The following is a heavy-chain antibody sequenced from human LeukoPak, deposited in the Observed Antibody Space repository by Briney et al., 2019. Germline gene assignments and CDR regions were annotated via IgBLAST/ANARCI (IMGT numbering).Heavy chain of an antibody. D-gene: IGHD6-13*01. V-gene: IGHV4-34*01. CDR1: GGSFSGYY. Sequence: PSETLSLTCAVYGGSFSGYYWSWIRQPPGKGLGWIGEINHSGSTNYNPSLKSRVTISVDTSKNQFSLKLSSVTAADTAVYYCARAPSPGIAAPPFQHWGQGTLVTVSS. CDR3: ARAPSPGIAAPPFQH. CDR2: INHSGST. J-gene: IGHJ1*01.